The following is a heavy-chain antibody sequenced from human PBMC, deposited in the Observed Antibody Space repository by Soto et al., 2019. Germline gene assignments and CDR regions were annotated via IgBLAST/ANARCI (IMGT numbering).Heavy chain of an antibody. V-gene: IGHV3-48*02. CDR2: ISSSSSTI. Sequence: EVELVECGGGLVQPGGSLRLSCAASGFTFSSYSMNWVRQAPGKGLEWVSYISSSSSTIYYADSVKGRFTISRDNAKNSLYLQMNSLRDEDTAVYYCARDVGGYGSGSYQYYFDYWGQGTLVTVSS. D-gene: IGHD3-10*01. J-gene: IGHJ4*02. CDR3: ARDVGGYGSGSYQYYFDY. CDR1: GFTFSSYS.